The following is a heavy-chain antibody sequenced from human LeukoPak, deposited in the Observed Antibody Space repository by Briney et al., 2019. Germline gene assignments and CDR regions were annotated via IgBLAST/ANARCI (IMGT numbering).Heavy chain of an antibody. CDR2: MYYRGSS. D-gene: IGHD6-19*01. Sequence: SETLSLTCAVYGGSFSGYYWSWVRQPPGKGLEWIGYMYYRGSSNYNLSLKSRVTISVDTSKNQFSLKLSSVTAADTAVYYCARDRDSSGWYSDYWGQGTLVTVSS. CDR3: ARDRDSSGWYSDY. V-gene: IGHV4-59*12. J-gene: IGHJ4*02. CDR1: GGSFSGYY.